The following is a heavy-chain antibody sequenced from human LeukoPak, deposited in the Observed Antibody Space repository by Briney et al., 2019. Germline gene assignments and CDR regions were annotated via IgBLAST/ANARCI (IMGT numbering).Heavy chain of an antibody. CDR1: GFTFSSYA. CDR2: ISYDGSNK. Sequence: GGSLRLSCSASGFTFSSYAMHWVRQAPGKGLEWVAVISYDGSNKYYADSVNGRFTISRDNSKNTLYLQMNSLRAEDTAVYYCARGDGGVNSLPYYYYGMDVWGQGTTVTVSS. V-gene: IGHV3-30-3*01. J-gene: IGHJ6*02. CDR3: ARGDGGVNSLPYYYYGMDV. D-gene: IGHD3-16*01.